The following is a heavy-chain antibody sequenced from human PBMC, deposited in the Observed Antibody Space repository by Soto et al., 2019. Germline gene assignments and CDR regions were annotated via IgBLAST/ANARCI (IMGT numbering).Heavy chain of an antibody. J-gene: IGHJ6*02. CDR2: IYHSGST. CDR3: ARAFYGADYYYGIDG. D-gene: IGHD3-10*01. V-gene: IGHV4-4*02. CDR1: GGSISSSNW. Sequence: SETLSLTCAVSGGSISSSNWWSWVRQPPGKGLEWIGEIYHSGSTNYNPSLKSRVTISVDKSKNQFSLKLSSVTAADTAVYYCARAFYGADYYYGIDGWGQGNTVTISS.